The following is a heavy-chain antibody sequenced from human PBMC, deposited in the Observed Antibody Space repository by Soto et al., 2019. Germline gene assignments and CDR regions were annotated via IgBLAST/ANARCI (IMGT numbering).Heavy chain of an antibody. Sequence: GGSLRLSCAASGFTFSSYAISWVRQAPGKGLEWVSAISGGGGSTNYADSVKGRFTISRDNAKNTLYLQMNSLRAEDTAVYYSAIDERFSSSWGAPYYSGQGTLVTGSS. J-gene: IGHJ4*02. D-gene: IGHD6-13*01. CDR3: AIDERFSSSWGAPYY. CDR2: ISGGGGST. CDR1: GFTFSSYA. V-gene: IGHV3-23*01.